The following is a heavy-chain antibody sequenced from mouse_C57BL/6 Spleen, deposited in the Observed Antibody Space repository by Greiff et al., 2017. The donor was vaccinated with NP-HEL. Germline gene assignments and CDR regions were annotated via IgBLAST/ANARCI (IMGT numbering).Heavy chain of an antibody. D-gene: IGHD2-4*01. CDR3: AKKGGYDFAMDY. Sequence: QVQLKESGPGLVQPSQSLSITCTVSGFALTSYGVHWVRQSPGKGLEWLGVIWRGGSTDYNAAFMSRLSITKDNSKSQVFFKMNSLQADDTAIYYCAKKGGYDFAMDYWGQGTSVTVSS. J-gene: IGHJ4*01. CDR1: GFALTSYG. V-gene: IGHV2-5*01. CDR2: IWRGGST.